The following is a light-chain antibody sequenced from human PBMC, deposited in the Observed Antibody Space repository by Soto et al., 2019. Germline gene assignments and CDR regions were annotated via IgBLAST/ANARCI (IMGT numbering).Light chain of an antibody. Sequence: DIQLTQSPSSLSASVGDRITITCRASQSISTYLNWYQQKPGEAPTLLVYDSSTLQSGVPSRFSGGGSETEFSLTIGTLQPEDFATYYCLQLFRYPLTFGGGTKVDIK. CDR1: QSISTY. CDR3: LQLFRYPLT. V-gene: IGKV1-39*01. J-gene: IGKJ4*01. CDR2: DSS.